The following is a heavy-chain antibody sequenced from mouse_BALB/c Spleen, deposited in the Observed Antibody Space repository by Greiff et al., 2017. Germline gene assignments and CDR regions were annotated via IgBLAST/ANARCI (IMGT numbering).Heavy chain of an antibody. CDR1: GFTFSSFG. CDR3: AKASYDYDGAWFAY. J-gene: IGHJ3*01. CDR2: ISSGSSTI. Sequence: EVKLMESGGGLVQPGGSRKLSCAASGFTFSSFGMHWVRQAPEKGLEWVAYISSGSSTIYYADTVKGRFTISRDNPKNTLFLQMTSLRSEDTAMYYCAKASYDYDGAWFAYWGQGTLVTVSA. V-gene: IGHV5-17*02. D-gene: IGHD2-4*01.